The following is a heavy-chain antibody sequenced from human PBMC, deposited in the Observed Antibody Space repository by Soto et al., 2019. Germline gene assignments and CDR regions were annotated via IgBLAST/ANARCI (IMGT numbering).Heavy chain of an antibody. CDR1: GFTFSSYA. J-gene: IGHJ4*02. CDR2: ISGSGGST. Sequence: PGGSLRLSCAASGFTFSSYAMSWVRQAPGKGPEWVSAISGSGGSTYYADSVKGRFTISRDNSKNTLYLQMNSLRAEDTAVYYCAKGSNYDSSGYADYWGQGTLVTVSS. CDR3: AKGSNYDSSGYADY. V-gene: IGHV3-23*01. D-gene: IGHD3-22*01.